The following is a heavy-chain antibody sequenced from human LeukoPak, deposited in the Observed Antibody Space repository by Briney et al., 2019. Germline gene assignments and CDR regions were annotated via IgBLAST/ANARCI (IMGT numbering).Heavy chain of an antibody. D-gene: IGHD5-18*01. CDR3: ARDEVGYGFDY. CDR1: GFDVGRNY. V-gene: IGHV3-53*01. J-gene: IGHJ4*02. Sequence: GGSLRLSCAASGFDVGRNYMTWVRQAPGKGLEWVSFIYSGGATYYADSVRGRFTISRDSSKNTLYLQMNSLRVEDTAVYYCARDEVGYGFDYWGQGTLVTVSS. CDR2: IYSGGAT.